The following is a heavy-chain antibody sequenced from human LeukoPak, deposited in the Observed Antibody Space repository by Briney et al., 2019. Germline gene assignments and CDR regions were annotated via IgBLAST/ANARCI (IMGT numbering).Heavy chain of an antibody. CDR3: ARARGYSYLYFDL. D-gene: IGHD5-18*01. Sequence: SQTLSLTCAVSGGSISSGGYSWSWVRQPPGKGLEWIGYIYHSGSTYYNPSLKSRVTMSEDRSKNQFSLKLSSVTAADTAVYYCARARGYSYLYFDLWGRGTLVTVSS. J-gene: IGHJ2*01. CDR1: GGSISSGGYS. V-gene: IGHV4-30-2*01. CDR2: IYHSGST.